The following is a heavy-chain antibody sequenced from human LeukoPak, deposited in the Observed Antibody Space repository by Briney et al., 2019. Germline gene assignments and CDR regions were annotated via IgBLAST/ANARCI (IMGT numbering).Heavy chain of an antibody. V-gene: IGHV4-34*01. Sequence: SETLSLTRAVYGGSFSGSYWSWIRHPPAKGPEWHGEINHSGSTNYNPSPKSRVTISVDTSKNQFSLKLSSVTAADTAVYYCARGRQAKLGYCSSTSCYRVYYYYYMDVWGKGTTVTVSS. CDR1: GGSFSGSY. CDR3: ARGRQAKLGYCSSTSCYRVYYYYYMDV. CDR2: INHSGST. D-gene: IGHD2-2*02. J-gene: IGHJ6*03.